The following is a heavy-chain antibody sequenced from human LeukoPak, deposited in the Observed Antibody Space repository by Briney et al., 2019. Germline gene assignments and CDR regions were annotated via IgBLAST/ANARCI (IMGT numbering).Heavy chain of an antibody. Sequence: GGSLRLSCAASGFTFSSYGMHWVRQAPGKGLEWVAVIWYDGSNKYYADSVKGRFTISRDNSKNTLYLQMNSLRAEDTALYYCVKALTLSGTYLGDWGQGTLVTVFS. J-gene: IGHJ4*02. V-gene: IGHV3-33*06. CDR3: VKALTLSGTYLGD. CDR2: IWYDGSNK. D-gene: IGHD3-10*01. CDR1: GFTFSSYG.